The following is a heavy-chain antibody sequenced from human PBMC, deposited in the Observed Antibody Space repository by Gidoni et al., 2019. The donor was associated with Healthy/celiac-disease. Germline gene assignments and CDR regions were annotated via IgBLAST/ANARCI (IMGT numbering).Heavy chain of an antibody. CDR3: ARSHRIMITFGGGAADY. CDR2: ISAYNGNT. CDR1: GYTFTSHG. J-gene: IGHJ4*02. Sequence: QVQLVQSGAEVKQPAASVQVSCKPSGYTFTSHGISWVRQAPGQGLEWMGWISAYNGNTNYAQKLQGRVTMTTDTSTSTAYMELRSLRSDDTAVYYCARSHRIMITFGGGAADYWGQGTLVTVSS. D-gene: IGHD3-16*01. V-gene: IGHV1-18*01.